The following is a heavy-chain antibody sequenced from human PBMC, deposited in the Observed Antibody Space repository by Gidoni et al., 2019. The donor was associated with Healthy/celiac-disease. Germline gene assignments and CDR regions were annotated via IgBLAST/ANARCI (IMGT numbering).Heavy chain of an antibody. CDR3: ARDRVLTGTPWYFDY. D-gene: IGHD1-20*01. V-gene: IGHV4-30-4*01. CDR1: GGSISSSDYY. Sequence: GGSISSSDYYWSWIRQPPGQVLEWIGYIYYSRSTYYHRSLKSRVTISVDTSKSQFSLKLSSVTAAHSAVYYCARDRVLTGTPWYFDYWGHGTLVTFSS. CDR2: IYYSRST. J-gene: IGHJ4*01.